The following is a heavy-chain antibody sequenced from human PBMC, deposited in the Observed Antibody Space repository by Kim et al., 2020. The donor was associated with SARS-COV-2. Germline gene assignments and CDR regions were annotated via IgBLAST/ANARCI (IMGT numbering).Heavy chain of an antibody. CDR3: TTGESPYYYYYYGMDV. D-gene: IGHD3-16*01. V-gene: IGHV3-15*01. Sequence: PVKGRFTISRDDSKNTLYLQMNSLKTEDTAVYYCTTGESPYYYYYYGMDVWGQGTTVTVSS. J-gene: IGHJ6*02.